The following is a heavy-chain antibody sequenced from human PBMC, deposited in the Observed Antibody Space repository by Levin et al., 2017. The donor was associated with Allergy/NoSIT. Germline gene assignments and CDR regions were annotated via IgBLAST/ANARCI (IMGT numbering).Heavy chain of an antibody. CDR3: ARSLEYSSSSIDLYFDY. D-gene: IGHD6-6*01. Sequence: SETLSLTCTVSGGSISSYYWSWIRQPPGKGLEWIGYIYYSGSTNYNPSLKSRVTISVDTSKNQFSLKLSSVTAADTAVYYCARSLEYSSSSIDLYFDYWGQGTLVTVSS. J-gene: IGHJ4*02. CDR2: IYYSGST. V-gene: IGHV4-59*01. CDR1: GGSISSYY.